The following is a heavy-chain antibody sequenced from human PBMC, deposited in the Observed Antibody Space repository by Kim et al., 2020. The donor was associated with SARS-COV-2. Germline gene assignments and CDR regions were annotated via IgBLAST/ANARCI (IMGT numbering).Heavy chain of an antibody. D-gene: IGHD6-13*01. V-gene: IGHV1-69*13. CDR2: IIPIFGTA. Sequence: ASVKVSCKASGGTFSSYAISWVRQAPGQGLEWMGGIIPIFGTANYAQKFQGRVTITADESTSTAYMELSSLRSEDTAVYYCARDPGYSSSPATEFDYWGQGTLVTVSS. CDR1: GGTFSSYA. CDR3: ARDPGYSSSPATEFDY. J-gene: IGHJ4*02.